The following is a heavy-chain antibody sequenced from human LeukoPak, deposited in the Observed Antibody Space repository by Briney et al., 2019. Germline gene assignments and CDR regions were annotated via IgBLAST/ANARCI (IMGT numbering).Heavy chain of an antibody. D-gene: IGHD1-7*01. CDR2: FDPEVGET. Sequence: ASVKVSCKVFGYTLTELSIHRVRPAPGKGLEWMGGFDPEVGETIYAQKLQGRVTLTEDTPINTAYMEVSGLRSEDTAVFYCATALTETTSLYAFEIWGQGTMVTVSS. CDR3: ATALTETTSLYAFEI. J-gene: IGHJ3*02. CDR1: GYTLTELS. V-gene: IGHV1-24*01.